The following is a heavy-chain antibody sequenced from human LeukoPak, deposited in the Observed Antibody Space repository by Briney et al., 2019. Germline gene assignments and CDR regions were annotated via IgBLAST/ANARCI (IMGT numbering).Heavy chain of an antibody. V-gene: IGHV1-18*01. J-gene: IGHJ4*02. CDR3: ARVRSGSYYSPGYYFDY. CDR2: ISAYNGNT. D-gene: IGHD1-26*01. CDR1: GYTFTSYG. Sequence: ASVKVSCKASGYTFTSYGISWVRQAPGQGLEWMGWISAYNGNTNYAQKLQGRVTMTTDTSTSTAYMELRSLRSDDTAVYYCARVRSGSYYSPGYYFDYWGQGTLVTVSS.